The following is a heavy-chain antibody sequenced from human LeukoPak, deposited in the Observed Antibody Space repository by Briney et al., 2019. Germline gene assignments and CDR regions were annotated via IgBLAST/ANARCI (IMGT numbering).Heavy chain of an antibody. CDR2: ISAYNGNT. CDR3: ARGGYDILTGYLYYMDV. V-gene: IGHV1-18*01. CDR1: GYTFTSYG. D-gene: IGHD3-9*01. Sequence: ASVKVSCKASGYTFTSYGISWVRQAPGQGLEWMGWISAYNGNTNYAQKLQGRVTMTTDTSTSTAYMELRSLRSDDTAVYYCARGGYDILTGYLYYMDVWGKGTAVTVSS. J-gene: IGHJ6*03.